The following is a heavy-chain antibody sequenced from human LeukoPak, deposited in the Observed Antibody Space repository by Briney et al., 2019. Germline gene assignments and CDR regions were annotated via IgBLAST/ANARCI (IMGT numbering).Heavy chain of an antibody. CDR3: ARDSPDGYTHEHYYYYTDV. CDR1: GGSISGYY. J-gene: IGHJ6*03. Sequence: SETLTLTCTVSGGSISGYYWTWIRQPAGKGLEWIGRIYSSGDTNHNYNPSFESRVTISGDTSKNQFSLRLKSVTAADTAVYYCARDSPDGYTHEHYYYYTDVWGKGTTVTVSS. V-gene: IGHV4-4*07. CDR2: IYSSGDTNH. D-gene: IGHD5-18*01.